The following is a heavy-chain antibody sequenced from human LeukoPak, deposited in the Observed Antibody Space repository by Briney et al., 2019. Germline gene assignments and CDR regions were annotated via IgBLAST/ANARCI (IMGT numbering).Heavy chain of an antibody. CDR1: GGSISSSSYY. J-gene: IGHJ5*02. CDR3: ARLAALYNSSSEIAP. Sequence: SETLSLTCTVSGGSISSSSYYWGWIRQPPGKGLEWIGSIYYSGSTYYNPSLKSRVTISVDTSKNQFSLKLSSVTAADTAVYYCARLAALYNSSSEIAPWGQGTLVTVSS. V-gene: IGHV4-39*01. CDR2: IYYSGST. D-gene: IGHD6-6*01.